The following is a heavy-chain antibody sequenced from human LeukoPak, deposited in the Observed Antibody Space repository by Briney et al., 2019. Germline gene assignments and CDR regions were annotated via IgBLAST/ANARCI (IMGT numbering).Heavy chain of an antibody. Sequence: GGSLRLSCAASGFTFSSYTMNWVRQAPGKGLEWVSAISSSSSYIYYADSVKGRFTISRHNAKRSLYLQMNSLRAEDTAVYYCARDLGGYGDYGTNFDYWGQGTLVTVSS. CDR1: GFTFSSYT. CDR2: ISSSSSYI. CDR3: ARDLGGYGDYGTNFDY. D-gene: IGHD4-17*01. V-gene: IGHV3-21*01. J-gene: IGHJ4*02.